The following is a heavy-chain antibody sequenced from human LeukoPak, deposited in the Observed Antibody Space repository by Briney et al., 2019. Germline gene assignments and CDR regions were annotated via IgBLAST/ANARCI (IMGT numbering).Heavy chain of an antibody. V-gene: IGHV3-48*03. CDR2: ISPSGSTI. CDR1: GFTFSSNE. D-gene: IGHD3-3*01. CDR3: ARGTIFGVAAY. J-gene: IGHJ4*02. Sequence: PGGSLRLSCAASGFTFSSNEMNWVRQAPGKGLEWVSYISPSGSTIYYADSVKGRFTISRDNAKNSLYLQMNSLRAEDTAVYYCARGTIFGVAAYWGQGTLVTVSS.